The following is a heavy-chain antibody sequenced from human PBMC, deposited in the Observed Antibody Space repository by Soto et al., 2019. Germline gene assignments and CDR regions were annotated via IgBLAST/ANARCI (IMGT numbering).Heavy chain of an antibody. J-gene: IGHJ2*01. V-gene: IGHV4-59*08. Sequence: KGLEGIGDIYYIVSTNYNASLKSRVTISVDTSKNQFSLKLSSVTAADTAVYYCVFYQAEDSIRDVRSVSAFLLNRSSDL. CDR2: IYYIVST. D-gene: IGHD3-10*02. CDR3: VFYQAEDSIRDVRSVSAFLLNRSSDL.